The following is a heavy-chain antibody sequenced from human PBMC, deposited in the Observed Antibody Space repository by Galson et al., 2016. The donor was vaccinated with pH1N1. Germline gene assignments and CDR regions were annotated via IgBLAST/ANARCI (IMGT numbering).Heavy chain of an antibody. Sequence: QSGAEVKKPGESLKISCKGSGYSFSSYWIGWVRQLPGKGLEWMGIIYPGDSDTKYSPSFQGQVTFSADKSIRTAFLQWSSLKASDTAIYFCARRSAEYYMDVWGQGTKVIVSS. J-gene: IGHJ6*02. CDR1: GYSFSSYW. V-gene: IGHV5-51*03. D-gene: IGHD2/OR15-2a*01. CDR3: ARRSAEYYMDV. CDR2: IYPGDSDT.